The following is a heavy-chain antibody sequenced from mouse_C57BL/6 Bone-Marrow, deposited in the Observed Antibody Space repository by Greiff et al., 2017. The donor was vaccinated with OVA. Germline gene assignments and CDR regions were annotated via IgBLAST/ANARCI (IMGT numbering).Heavy chain of an antibody. CDR3: ATGNYEGWYCDV. V-gene: IGHV1-47*01. CDR2: FHPSNADT. J-gene: IGHJ1*03. D-gene: IGHD2-1*01. Sequence: VQLQQSGAELVKPGASVKMSCKASGYTFTTYPIEWMKQNHGKSLEWIGNFHPSNADTKYNEKFKGKATLTVEKSSSTVYLELSRLTSDDSAVYYCATGNYEGWYCDVWGTGTTVTGAS. CDR1: GYTFTTYP.